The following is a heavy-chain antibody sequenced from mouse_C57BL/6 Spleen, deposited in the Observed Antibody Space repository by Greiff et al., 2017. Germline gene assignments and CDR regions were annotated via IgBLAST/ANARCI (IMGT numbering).Heavy chain of an antibody. V-gene: IGHV1-22*01. D-gene: IGHD1-1*01. Sequence: EVQLQQSGPELVKPGASVKMSCKASGYTFTDYNMHWVKQSHGKSLEWIGYINPNNGGTSYNQKFKGKATLTVNKSSSTAYMEIRSLTSENSAVYYCERITTVVANYDYWGQGTTLTVSS. J-gene: IGHJ2*01. CDR3: ERITTVVANYDY. CDR1: GYTFTDYN. CDR2: INPNNGGT.